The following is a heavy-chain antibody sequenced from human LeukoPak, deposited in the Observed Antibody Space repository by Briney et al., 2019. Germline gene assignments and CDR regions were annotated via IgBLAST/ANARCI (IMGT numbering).Heavy chain of an antibody. CDR2: IGNKASNYAT. CDR1: GFTFSGSA. Sequence: PGGSLRVSCAASGFTFSGSAMHWVRQASGKGLEWVGHIGNKASNYATDYAPSLKGRFTISRDDSKDTAYLQVNSLKPEDTAVYYCAGNYDSWTGLNYWGLGTLVTVSS. D-gene: IGHD3-3*01. V-gene: IGHV3-73*01. CDR3: AGNYDSWTGLNY. J-gene: IGHJ4*02.